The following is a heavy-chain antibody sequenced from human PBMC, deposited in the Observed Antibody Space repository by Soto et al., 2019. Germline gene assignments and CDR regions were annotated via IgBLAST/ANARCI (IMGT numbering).Heavy chain of an antibody. CDR2: ISYDGSSK. J-gene: IGHJ4*02. V-gene: IGHV3-30*18. Sequence: QVQLVESGGGVVQPGRSLRLSCAASGFTFSSYGMHWVRQAPGKGLEWVAVISYDGSSKYYADSVKGRFTISRDNSKNTLYLQMNSLRAEDTAVYYCAKDLAVDYWGQGTLVTVSS. CDR1: GFTFSSYG. CDR3: AKDLAVDY.